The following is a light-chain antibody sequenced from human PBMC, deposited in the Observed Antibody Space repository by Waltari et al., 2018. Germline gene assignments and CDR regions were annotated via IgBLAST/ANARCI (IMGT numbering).Light chain of an antibody. Sequence: QSVLTPPPSASGSPGQSVTIPCPRSSSDVGGYTSVSWYQRHPGKAPKLMIYDVNKRPSGVPDRFSGSKSGNTASLTVSGLQVEDEGDYYCGSYADTSTWVFGGGTSLTVL. CDR1: SSDVGGYTS. CDR3: GSYADTSTWV. V-gene: IGLV2-8*01. J-gene: IGLJ3*02. CDR2: DVN.